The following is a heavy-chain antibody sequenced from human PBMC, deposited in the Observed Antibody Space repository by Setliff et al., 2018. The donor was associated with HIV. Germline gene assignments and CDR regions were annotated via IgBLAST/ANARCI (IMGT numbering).Heavy chain of an antibody. CDR1: GGTFSSNA. V-gene: IGHV1-69*05. J-gene: IGHJ3*01. Sequence: WASVKVSCKSSGGTFSSNAISWVRQAPGHGLEWIGGIIPILGTTHYSQKFQDRVTITRDESTRTAYLEVNNLGSEDTAIYYCARDRGGSYADACDVWGQGTMVAVSS. CDR2: IIPILGTT. CDR3: ARDRGGSYADACDV. D-gene: IGHD1-26*01.